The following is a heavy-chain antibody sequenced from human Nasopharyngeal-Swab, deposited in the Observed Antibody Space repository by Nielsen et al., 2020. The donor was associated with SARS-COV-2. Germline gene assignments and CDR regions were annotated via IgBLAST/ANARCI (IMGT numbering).Heavy chain of an antibody. CDR3: ARDLSGSSDFYYYGMDV. J-gene: IGHJ6*02. CDR1: EYTFTGYY. V-gene: IGHV1-2*04. Sequence: ASVKVSCKASEYTFTGYYMHWVRQAPGQGLEWMGWINPNSGGTNYAQKFQGWVTMTRDASISTAYMELSRLRSDDTAVYYCARDLSGSSDFYYYGMDVWGQGTTVTVSS. CDR2: INPNSGGT. D-gene: IGHD3-10*01.